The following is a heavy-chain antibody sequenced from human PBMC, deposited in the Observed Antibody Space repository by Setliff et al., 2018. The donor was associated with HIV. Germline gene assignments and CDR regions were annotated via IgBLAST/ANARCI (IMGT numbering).Heavy chain of an antibody. V-gene: IGHV4-39*07. Sequence: PSETLSLTCTVSGGSIRTGAYYWGWIRQPPGKGLEWIGSIYYDGRTFYKPSLRSRLTISVDTSKNQFSLSLNSVTAADTAVYYCARQTATGTSATFDSRGQGSLVTVSS. CDR2: IYYDGRT. CDR1: GGSIRTGAYY. CDR3: ARQTATGTSATFDS. D-gene: IGHD2-21*02. J-gene: IGHJ4*02.